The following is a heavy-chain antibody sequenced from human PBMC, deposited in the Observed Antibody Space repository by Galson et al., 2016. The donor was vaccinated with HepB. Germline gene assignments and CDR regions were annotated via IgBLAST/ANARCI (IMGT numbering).Heavy chain of an antibody. J-gene: IGHJ2*01. D-gene: IGHD2-21*02. Sequence: SVKVSCKASGGTFSSSAINWVRQAPGQGLEWVGGIITRFGLANYAQIFQGRVTITADESTSTAYMEVSSLRSEDTAVYYCARAIVVVTPARVEDWYFDLWGRGTLVTVSS. CDR2: IITRFGLA. CDR1: GGTFSSSA. V-gene: IGHV1-69*13. CDR3: ARAIVVVTPARVEDWYFDL.